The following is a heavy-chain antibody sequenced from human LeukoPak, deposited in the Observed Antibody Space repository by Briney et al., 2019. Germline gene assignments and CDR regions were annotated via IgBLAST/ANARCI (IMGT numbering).Heavy chain of an antibody. CDR2: VYSDGNT. Sequence: GGSLRLSCATSGFSVSSDYMSWVRQAPGKGLEWVSVVYSDGNTYYADSVKGRFTIPRDNSKNTVYLQMNSLRAEDTAVYYCARATWDYWGQGTLVTISS. V-gene: IGHV3-53*01. CDR1: GFSVSSDY. CDR3: ARATWDY. J-gene: IGHJ4*02.